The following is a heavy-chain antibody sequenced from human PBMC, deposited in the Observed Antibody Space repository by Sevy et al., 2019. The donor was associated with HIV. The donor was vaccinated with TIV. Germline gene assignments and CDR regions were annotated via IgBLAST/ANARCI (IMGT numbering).Heavy chain of an antibody. CDR2: ISGSGGST. D-gene: IGHD3-22*01. V-gene: IGHV3-23*01. CDR1: GFTFSSYA. CDR3: AKDSYYDSSGYSSRGAFDI. J-gene: IGHJ3*02. Sequence: GGSLRLSCAASGFTFSSYAMSWVRQAPGKGLEWVSAISGSGGSTYYAHSVKGRFTISRDNSKNTLYLQMNSLRAEDTAVYYCAKDSYYDSSGYSSRGAFDIWGQGTMVTVSS.